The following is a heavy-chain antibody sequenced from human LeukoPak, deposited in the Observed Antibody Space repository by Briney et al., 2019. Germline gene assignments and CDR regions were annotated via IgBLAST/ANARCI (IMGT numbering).Heavy chain of an antibody. D-gene: IGHD6-19*01. CDR2: ISGSGGST. Sequence: GGSLRLSCAASGFTFSSYAMSWVRQAPGKGLEWVSAISGSGGSTYYADSVKGRFTISRDNSKNTLYLQMNSLRAEDTAVCYCAKDVMYSSGWYYFDYWGQGTLVTVSS. V-gene: IGHV3-23*01. CDR1: GFTFSSYA. CDR3: AKDVMYSSGWYYFDY. J-gene: IGHJ4*02.